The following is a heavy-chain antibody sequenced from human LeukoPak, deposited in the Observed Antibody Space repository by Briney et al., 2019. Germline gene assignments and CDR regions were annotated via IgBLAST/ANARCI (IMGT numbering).Heavy chain of an antibody. CDR3: AREGADYYDSSGYYPD. V-gene: IGHV4-59*12. Sequence: PSETLSLTCTVSGGSISSYYWSWIRLPPGKGLEWIGYIYYSGSTYYNPSLKSRVTISVDTSKNQFSLKLSSVTAADTAVYYCAREGADYYDSSGYYPDWGQGTLVTVSS. CDR2: IYYSGST. D-gene: IGHD3-22*01. CDR1: GGSISSYY. J-gene: IGHJ4*02.